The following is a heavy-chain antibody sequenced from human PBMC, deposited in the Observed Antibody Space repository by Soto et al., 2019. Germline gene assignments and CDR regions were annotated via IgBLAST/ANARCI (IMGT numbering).Heavy chain of an antibody. CDR2: IYYSGST. CDR1: GGSISRGGYY. D-gene: IGHD2-2*01. Sequence: SETLSLTCTVSGGSISRGGYYWSWISQHPGKGLEWIGYIYYSGSTYYNPSLKSRVTISVDTSKNQFSLKLSSVTAADTAVYYCARGGIVLVPAAMDDAFDIWGQGTMVT. V-gene: IGHV4-31*03. J-gene: IGHJ3*02. CDR3: ARGGIVLVPAAMDDAFDI.